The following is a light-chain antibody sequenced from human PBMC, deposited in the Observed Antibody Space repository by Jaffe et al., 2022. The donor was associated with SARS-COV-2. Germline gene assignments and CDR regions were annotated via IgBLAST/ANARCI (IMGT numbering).Light chain of an antibody. CDR3: SSYATSRAWV. CDR2: DVT. CDR1: SFDFGSFDH. J-gene: IGLJ3*02. Sequence: QSALTQPASVSGSPGQSITISCTGTSFDFGSFDHVSWYQQHSGKVPKLIIYDVTFRPSGVSPRFSGSKSGDTASLTISGLQREDEATYYCSSYATSRAWVFGGGTKLTVL. V-gene: IGLV2-14*03.